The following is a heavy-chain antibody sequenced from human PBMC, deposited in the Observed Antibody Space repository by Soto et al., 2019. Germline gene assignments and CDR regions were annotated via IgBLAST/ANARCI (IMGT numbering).Heavy chain of an antibody. CDR3: ARETDIVVVPAGFLNWFDP. CDR1: GGSISSGDYY. D-gene: IGHD2-2*01. Sequence: PSETLSLTCTVSGGSISSGDYYWSWIRQPPGKGLEWIGYIYYSGSTYYNPSLKSRVTISVDTSKNQFSLKLSSVTAADTAVYYCARETDIVVVPAGFLNWFDPWGQGTLVTVSS. CDR2: IYYSGST. J-gene: IGHJ5*02. V-gene: IGHV4-30-4*01.